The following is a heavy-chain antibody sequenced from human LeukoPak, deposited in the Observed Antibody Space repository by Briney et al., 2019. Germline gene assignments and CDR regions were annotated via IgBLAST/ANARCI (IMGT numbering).Heavy chain of an antibody. D-gene: IGHD3-22*01. Sequence: GASVKVSCKASGGTFSSYAISWVRQAPGQGLEWMGGIIPIFGTANYAQKFQGRVTITADESTSTAYMELSSLRSEDTAVYYCARDSRSYYDSRKGYFDYWGQGTLVTVSS. CDR1: GGTFSSYA. CDR3: ARDSRSYYDSRKGYFDY. J-gene: IGHJ4*02. CDR2: IIPIFGTA. V-gene: IGHV1-69*13.